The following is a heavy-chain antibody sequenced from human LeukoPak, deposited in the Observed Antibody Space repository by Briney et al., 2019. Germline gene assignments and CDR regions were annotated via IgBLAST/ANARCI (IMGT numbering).Heavy chain of an antibody. V-gene: IGHV1-2*02. Sequence: ASVKVSCKASGYTFTGYYMHWVRQAPGQGLEWMGWINPNTGSTNYAQKFQGRVTMTRDTSISAAYMELSRLRSDATAVYYCARLRIAVAATWAYGMDVWGQGTTVTVSS. J-gene: IGHJ6*02. CDR1: GYTFTGYY. CDR3: ARLRIAVAATWAYGMDV. CDR2: INPNTGST. D-gene: IGHD6-19*01.